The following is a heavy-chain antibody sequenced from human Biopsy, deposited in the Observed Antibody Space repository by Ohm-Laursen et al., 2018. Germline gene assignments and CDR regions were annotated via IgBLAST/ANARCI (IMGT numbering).Heavy chain of an antibody. J-gene: IGHJ3*01. Sequence: SDTLSLTCSVSGGSISSSYWSWIRQPPGKGLEWIGNIYNDVSTKYNPSLRSRVTISADKSTNQFSLKLRSVTAADTAVYYCARGYAGLYEAFDFWGQGTVVTVAS. CDR2: IYNDVST. V-gene: IGHV4-59*07. D-gene: IGHD5-18*01. CDR1: GGSISSSY. CDR3: ARGYAGLYEAFDF.